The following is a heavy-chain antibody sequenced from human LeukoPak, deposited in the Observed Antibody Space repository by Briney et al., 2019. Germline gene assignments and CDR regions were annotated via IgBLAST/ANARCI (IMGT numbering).Heavy chain of an antibody. CDR2: IYYSGST. CDR3: ARSYYDSSGYQDY. J-gene: IGHJ4*02. V-gene: IGHV4-59*08. D-gene: IGHD3-22*01. Sequence: SETLSLTCTVSGGSISNYYWSWIRQPPGKGLEWIGYIYYSGSTNYNPSLKSRVTISVDTSKNQFSLKLSSVTAADTAVYYCARSYYDSSGYQDYWGQGTLVTVSS. CDR1: GGSISNYY.